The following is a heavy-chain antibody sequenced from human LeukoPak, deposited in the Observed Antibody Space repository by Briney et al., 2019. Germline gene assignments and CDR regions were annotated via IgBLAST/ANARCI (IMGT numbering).Heavy chain of an antibody. V-gene: IGHV3-48*03. J-gene: IGHJ5*02. CDR1: GFTFSSYE. Sequence: GGSLRLSCAASGFTFSSYEMNWVRQAPGKGLEWVSYISSSGSTIYYADSVKGRFTISRDNAKNSLYLQMNSLRAEDTAVYYCARDCGSYTGNNWFDPWGQGTLVTVSS. D-gene: IGHD1-26*01. CDR3: ARDCGSYTGNNWFDP. CDR2: ISSSGSTI.